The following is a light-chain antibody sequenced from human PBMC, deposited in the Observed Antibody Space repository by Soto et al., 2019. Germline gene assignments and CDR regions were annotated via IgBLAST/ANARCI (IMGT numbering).Light chain of an antibody. CDR2: GAS. V-gene: IGKV3-20*01. CDR3: QQYGSSRVT. CDR1: QSVSSSY. J-gene: IGKJ5*01. Sequence: ELVLTQSAGTLSLSPGERATLSCRASQSVSSSYLAWYQQKPGQAPRLLIYGASSRATGIPDRFSGSGSGTDFTLTISRLEPEDFAVYYCQQYGSSRVTFGQGTRLEIK.